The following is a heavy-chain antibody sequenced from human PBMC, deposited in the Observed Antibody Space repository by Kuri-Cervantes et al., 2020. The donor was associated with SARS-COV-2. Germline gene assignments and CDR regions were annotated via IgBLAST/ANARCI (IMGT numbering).Heavy chain of an antibody. V-gene: IGHV4-4*07. Sequence: ESLKISCTVSGGSISSYYWSWIRQPAGKGLEWIGRIYTSGSPNYIPSIKSRVTMSVDASKNQFSLKLSSVTAADTAVYYCARDPLGFTFGGVIVDAFDIWGQGTMVTVSS. D-gene: IGHD3-16*02. CDR3: ARDPLGFTFGGVIVDAFDI. CDR1: GGSISSYY. J-gene: IGHJ3*02. CDR2: IYTSGSP.